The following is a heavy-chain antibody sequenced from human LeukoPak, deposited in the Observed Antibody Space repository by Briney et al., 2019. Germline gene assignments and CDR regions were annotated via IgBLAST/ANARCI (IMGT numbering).Heavy chain of an antibody. Sequence: EPGGSLRLSCAASGFTFSSYSMNWVRQAPGKGLEWVSSISSSSSYIYYAGSVKGRFTISRDNAKNSLYLQMNSLRAEDTAVYYCARAPVARFNWFDPWGQGTLVTVSS. CDR3: ARAPVARFNWFDP. V-gene: IGHV3-21*01. D-gene: IGHD4-23*01. J-gene: IGHJ5*02. CDR2: ISSSSSYI. CDR1: GFTFSSYS.